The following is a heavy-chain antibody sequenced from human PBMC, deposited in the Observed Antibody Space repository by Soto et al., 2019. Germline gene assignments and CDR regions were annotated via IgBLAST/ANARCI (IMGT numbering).Heavy chain of an antibody. V-gene: IGHV3-72*01. J-gene: IGHJ4*02. Sequence: EVQLVESGGGLVQPGGSLRLSCAASGFTFSDHYMDWVRQAPGKGLEWVGRIRNKANSYTIEYAASVKGRFTISRADSENSLYLQMNSLKTEDTAVYYCTLIGLLLWGAYRPIDYWGQGTLVTVSS. CDR1: GFTFSDHY. CDR3: TLIGLLLWGAYRPIDY. CDR2: IRNKANSYTI. D-gene: IGHD3-16*01.